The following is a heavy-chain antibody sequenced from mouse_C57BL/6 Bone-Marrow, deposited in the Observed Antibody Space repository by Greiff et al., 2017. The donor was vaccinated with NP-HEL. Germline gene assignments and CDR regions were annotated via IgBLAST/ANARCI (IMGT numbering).Heavy chain of an antibody. CDR3: AREGLITTVVPPFAY. CDR2: IYPGDGDT. Sequence: QVQLKQSGAELVKSGASVKISCKASGYAFSSYWMNWVKQRPGKGLEWIGQIYPGDGDTNYNGKFKGKATLTADKSSSTAYMQLSSLTSEDSAVYCCAREGLITTVVPPFAYWGQGTLVTVSA. CDR1: GYAFSSYW. D-gene: IGHD1-1*01. J-gene: IGHJ3*01. V-gene: IGHV1-80*01.